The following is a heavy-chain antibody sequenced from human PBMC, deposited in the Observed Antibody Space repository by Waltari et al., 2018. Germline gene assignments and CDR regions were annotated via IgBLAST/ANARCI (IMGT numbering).Heavy chain of an antibody. V-gene: IGHV3-74*01. CDR2: INGDESTT. D-gene: IGHD2-2*01. J-gene: IGHJ4*02. CDR1: GLSFSTSW. Sequence: EVQLVESGGGLVQPGGSLRLSCAASGLSFSTSWMHWVRQGPGKGLVWVSRINGDESTTNYVDSVKGRFTISRDNAKNTLYLQMNSLRAEDTAVYYCAAPHSTSWYVSDYWGQGALVTVSS. CDR3: AAPHSTSWYVSDY.